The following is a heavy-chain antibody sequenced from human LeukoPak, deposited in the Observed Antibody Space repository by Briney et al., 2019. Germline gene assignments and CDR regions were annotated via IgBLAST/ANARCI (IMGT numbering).Heavy chain of an antibody. V-gene: IGHV1-69*01. Sequence: SVKVSCKASGGTFSSYAISCVRQAPGQGLECMGGIIPIFGTANYAQKFQGRVTITADESTSTAYMELSSLRSEDTDVYYCARDCGGDCYSSGAFDIWGQGTMVTVSS. J-gene: IGHJ3*02. CDR1: GGTFSSYA. CDR2: IIPIFGTA. CDR3: ARDCGGDCYSSGAFDI. D-gene: IGHD2-21*02.